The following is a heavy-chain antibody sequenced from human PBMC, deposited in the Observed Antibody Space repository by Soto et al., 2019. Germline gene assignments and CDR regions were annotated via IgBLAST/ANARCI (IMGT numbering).Heavy chain of an antibody. CDR2: IRSRANNFAT. J-gene: IGHJ6*02. CDR3: ARAQGAAIGDYYYHDMDV. D-gene: IGHD2-2*02. CDR1: GFIFSGSA. Sequence: EVQLVESGGGLVQPGGSLKLSCAASGFIFSGSAIHWVRQASGKGLEWVGRIRSRANNFATSSAASVKGRFTFSRDDSKNTAYLQMNTLKPEDTAVYYCARAQGAAIGDYYYHDMDVWGQGTTVTVSS. V-gene: IGHV3-73*02.